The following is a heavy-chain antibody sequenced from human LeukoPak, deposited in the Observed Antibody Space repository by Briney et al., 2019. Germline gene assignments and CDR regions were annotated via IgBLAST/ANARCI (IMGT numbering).Heavy chain of an antibody. CDR1: SGSISSGAYY. V-gene: IGHV4-31*03. J-gene: IGHJ4*02. CDR3: ARDRLWLYDSSGYPHYYFDY. CDR2: MYYSGST. Sequence: SETLSLTCTVSSGSISSGAYYWSWIRQHPGKGLEWIGYMYYSGSTYYNPSLKSRVTISVDTSKNQFSLKLSSVTAADTAVYYCARDRLWLYDSSGYPHYYFDYWGQGTLVTVSS. D-gene: IGHD3-22*01.